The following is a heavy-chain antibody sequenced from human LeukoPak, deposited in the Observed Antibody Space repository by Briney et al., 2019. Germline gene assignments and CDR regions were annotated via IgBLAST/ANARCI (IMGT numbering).Heavy chain of an antibody. D-gene: IGHD6-6*01. CDR3: ASYSTSSGDAFDI. Sequence: ASVKVSCKASGYTFSDQYIHWVRQSPGQGLEWMGWINPNSGDTDYAQKFQGRVTMTRDTPISTAYIELTSLRSDDTAVYYCASYSTSSGDAFDIWGQGTLVTVSS. V-gene: IGHV1-2*02. CDR2: INPNSGDT. J-gene: IGHJ3*02. CDR1: GYTFSDQY.